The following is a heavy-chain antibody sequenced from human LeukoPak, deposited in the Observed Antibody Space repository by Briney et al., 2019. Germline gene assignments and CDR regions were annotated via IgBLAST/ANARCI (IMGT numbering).Heavy chain of an antibody. V-gene: IGHV5-51*01. CDR1: GYSFTSYW. Sequence: GESLKISCKGSGYSFTSYWIGWVRQMPGKGLEWMGIIYPGDSDTRYSPSFQGQVAISADKSISTAYPQWSSLKASDTAMYYCARQETGPTYYDILTGPIDYWGQGTLVTVSS. J-gene: IGHJ4*02. CDR2: IYPGDSDT. D-gene: IGHD3-9*01. CDR3: ARQETGPTYYDILTGPIDY.